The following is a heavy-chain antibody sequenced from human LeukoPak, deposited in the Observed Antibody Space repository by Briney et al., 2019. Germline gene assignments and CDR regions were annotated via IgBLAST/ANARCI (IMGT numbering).Heavy chain of an antibody. D-gene: IGHD5-18*01. CDR1: GFDFTAYG. J-gene: IGHJ4*02. Sequence: GESLKISCKCSGFDFTAYGIAWERQMPGKGLEWMGNIYPGGSNGRYSPSFQGQVTMSADKSITTVYLQWSSLKASDTAMYYWARHFHSAWFGFWGQGSLVTVSS. CDR2: IYPGGSNG. V-gene: IGHV5-51*01. CDR3: ARHFHSAWFGF.